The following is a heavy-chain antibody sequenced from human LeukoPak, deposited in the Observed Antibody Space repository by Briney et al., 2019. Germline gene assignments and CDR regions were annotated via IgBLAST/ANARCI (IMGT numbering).Heavy chain of an antibody. CDR2: IYASGKT. CDR3: ARGDCGGDCYLPSYYFDY. J-gene: IGHJ4*02. Sequence: SETLSLTCTVSGASISSGGYYWSWIRQPAGKGLEWIGRIYASGKTNYNPSLKSRVTISVDTSNNQFSLNLSSVTAADTAVYYCARGDCGGDCYLPSYYFDYWGQGTLVTVSS. V-gene: IGHV4-61*02. CDR1: GASISSGGYY. D-gene: IGHD2-21*02.